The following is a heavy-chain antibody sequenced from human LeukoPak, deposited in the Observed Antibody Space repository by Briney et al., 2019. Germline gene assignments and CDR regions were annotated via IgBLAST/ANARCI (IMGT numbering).Heavy chain of an antibody. J-gene: IGHJ4*01. CDR3: ARSETIMVKFDY. CDR2: IYYSGST. V-gene: IGHV4-39*01. CDR1: GGSIISRGYY. D-gene: IGHD5-24*01. Sequence: PSETLSLTCTASGGSIISRGYYWGCIRLPRGKGLEWIGSIYYSGSTCYNPSLKSRVTISVDASKNQFSLKMSSVTAADTAMYYCARSETIMVKFDYWGHGTLVTVSS.